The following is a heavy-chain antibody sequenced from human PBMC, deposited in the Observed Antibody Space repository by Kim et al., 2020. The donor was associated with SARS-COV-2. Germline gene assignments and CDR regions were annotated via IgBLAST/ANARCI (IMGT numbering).Heavy chain of an antibody. D-gene: IGHD2-15*01. J-gene: IGHJ5*02. CDR2: IHYGGST. CDR3: ARGNGYCRGGTCQTPPDA. CDR1: GCSISNTDFY. V-gene: IGHV4-39*01. Sequence: SETLSLTCSASGCSISNTDFYWGWIRQPPGKGLDWIGSIHYGGSTYNKPSLKSRVTISVDTAKNQFSLKLRSVTAADTAVYFCARGNGYCRGGTCQTPPDAWGQGTRVTVSS.